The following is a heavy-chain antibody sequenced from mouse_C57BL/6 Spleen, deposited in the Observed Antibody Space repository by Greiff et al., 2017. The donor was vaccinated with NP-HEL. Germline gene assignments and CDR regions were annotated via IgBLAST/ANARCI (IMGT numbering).Heavy chain of an antibody. Sequence: QVQLKQPGAELVRPGSSVKLSCKASGYTFTSYWMHWVKQRPIQGLEWIGNIDPSDSETHYNQKFKDKATLTVDKSSSTAYMQLSSLTSEDSAVYYCARDEGRGYFDYWGQGTTLTVSS. CDR2: IDPSDSET. CDR1: GYTFTSYW. V-gene: IGHV1-52*01. J-gene: IGHJ2*01. CDR3: ARDEGRGYFDY. D-gene: IGHD3-3*01.